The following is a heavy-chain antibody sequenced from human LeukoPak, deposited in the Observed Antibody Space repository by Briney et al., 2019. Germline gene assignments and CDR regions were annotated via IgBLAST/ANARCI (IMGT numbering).Heavy chain of an antibody. D-gene: IGHD3-22*01. CDR1: GYTFTSYG. Sequence: ASAKVSCKASGYTFTSYGISWVRQAPGQGLEWMGWISAYNGNTNYAQKLQGRVTMTTDTSTSTAYMELRSLRSDDTAVYYCARDQNQYYYDSSGYHDAFDIWGQGTMVTVSS. CDR3: ARDQNQYYYDSSGYHDAFDI. V-gene: IGHV1-18*01. CDR2: ISAYNGNT. J-gene: IGHJ3*02.